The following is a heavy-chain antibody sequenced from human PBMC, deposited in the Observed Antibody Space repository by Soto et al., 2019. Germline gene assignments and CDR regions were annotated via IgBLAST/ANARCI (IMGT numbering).Heavy chain of an antibody. Sequence: QVQLVQSGAEVKKPGASVKVSCKASGYTFTSYAMHWVRQAPGQRLEWMGWINAGNGNTKYSQKLQGRVTITRDTSASTADMELSSLRSEDTAVYYCARARSIVATFDYWGQGTLVTVSS. V-gene: IGHV1-3*01. J-gene: IGHJ4*02. CDR2: INAGNGNT. CDR3: ARARSIVATFDY. CDR1: GYTFTSYA. D-gene: IGHD5-12*01.